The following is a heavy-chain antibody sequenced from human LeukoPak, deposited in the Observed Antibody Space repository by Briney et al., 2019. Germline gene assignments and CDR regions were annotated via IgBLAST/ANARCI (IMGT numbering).Heavy chain of an antibody. CDR1: GFTFSSYA. D-gene: IGHD2/OR15-2a*01. Sequence: GGSLRLSCAASGFTFSSYAMSWVRQAPGKGLEWVSAISGGGGSTYYADSVKGRFTISRDNSKNTLYLQMNSLRAEDTAVYYCAKEGGSFLYYYYYMDVWGKGTTVTVSS. V-gene: IGHV3-23*01. CDR3: AKEGGSFLYYYYYMDV. J-gene: IGHJ6*03. CDR2: ISGGGGST.